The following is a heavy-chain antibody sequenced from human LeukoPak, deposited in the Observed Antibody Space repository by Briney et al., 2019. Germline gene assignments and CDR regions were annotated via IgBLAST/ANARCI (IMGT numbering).Heavy chain of an antibody. CDR1: GYIFTTYH. J-gene: IGHJ4*02. Sequence: ASVKVSCKISGYIFTTYHITWVRQAPGQGLEWMGWISVYDGNIISAPSLQARVIMTADTSTRTAYMELRSLRADDTAVYYCARYKHHNYFDYWGQGTHVTVSS. CDR2: ISVYDGNI. V-gene: IGHV1-18*01. CDR3: ARYKHHNYFDY. D-gene: IGHD1-1*01.